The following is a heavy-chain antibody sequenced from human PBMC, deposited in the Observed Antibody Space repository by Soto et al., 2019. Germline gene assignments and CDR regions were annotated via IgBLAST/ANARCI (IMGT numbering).Heavy chain of an antibody. J-gene: IGHJ4*02. V-gene: IGHV4-31*03. CDR2: IYYSGST. CDR3: ARGHYGVRGVTACDY. Sequence: PSETLSLTCTVSGDSISSGGYYWSWIRQHPGKGLEWIGYIYYSGSTYYNPSLKSRVTISVDTSKNQFSLKLSSVTAADTAVYYCARGHYGVRGVTACDYWGQGTLVTVSS. CDR1: GDSISSGGYY. D-gene: IGHD3-10*01.